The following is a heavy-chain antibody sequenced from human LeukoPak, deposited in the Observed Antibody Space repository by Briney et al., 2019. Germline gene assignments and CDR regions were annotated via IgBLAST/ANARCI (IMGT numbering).Heavy chain of an antibody. CDR3: ASSPRNAVSTTFFLH. CDR2: IPYDGSNK. D-gene: IGHD5/OR15-5a*01. V-gene: IGHV3-30*03. CDR1: GFTFSRYG. Sequence: PGGSLRLSCAASGFTFSRYGMHWVRQAPGKGLEWVAVIPYDGSNKYYVDSVKGRFTISKDNSKNTLYLQMNGLRAEDTAVYHCASSPRNAVSTTFFLHWGQGTLVTVSS. J-gene: IGHJ4*02.